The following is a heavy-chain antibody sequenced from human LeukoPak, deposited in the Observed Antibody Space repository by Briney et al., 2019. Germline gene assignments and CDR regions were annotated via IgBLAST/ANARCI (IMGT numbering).Heavy chain of an antibody. D-gene: IGHD6-13*01. V-gene: IGHV4-31*03. CDR2: IYYSGST. CDR3: ARESAHYSSSV. Sequence: PSQTLSLTCTVSGGSISSGGYYWSWIRQHPGKGLEWLGYIYYSGSTYYNPSLKSRVTISVDTSKNQFSLKLSSVTAADTAVYYCARESAHYSSSVWGQGTLVTVSS. CDR1: GGSISSGGYY. J-gene: IGHJ4*02.